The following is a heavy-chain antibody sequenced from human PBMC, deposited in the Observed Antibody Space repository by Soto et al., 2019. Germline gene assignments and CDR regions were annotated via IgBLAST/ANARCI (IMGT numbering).Heavy chain of an antibody. CDR1: GYTFTSYY. CDR2: INPSGGST. V-gene: IGHV1-46*01. D-gene: IGHD4-17*01. CDR3: ARDMATTVTTLSYTMDV. Sequence: ASVKVSCKASGYTFTSYYMHWVRQAPGQGLEWMGIINPSGGSTSYAQKFQGRVTMTRDTSTSTVYMELSSLRSEDTAMYYCARDMATTVTTLSYTMDVWGQGTTVTVSS. J-gene: IGHJ6*02.